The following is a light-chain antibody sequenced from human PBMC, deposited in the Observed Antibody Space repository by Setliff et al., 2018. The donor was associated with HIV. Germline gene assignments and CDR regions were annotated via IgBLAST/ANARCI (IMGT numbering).Light chain of an antibody. J-gene: IGLJ1*01. Sequence: QSALTQPASVSGSPGQSITISCTGTSSDVGRYNLVSWYQQHPGKAPKLMIYQATKRPSGVSNRFSGSKSGNTASLTVSGLQAEDEADYYCCSNTGSNTYVFGTGTKVTVL. V-gene: IGLV2-23*01. CDR1: SSDVGRYNL. CDR3: CSNTGSNTYV. CDR2: QAT.